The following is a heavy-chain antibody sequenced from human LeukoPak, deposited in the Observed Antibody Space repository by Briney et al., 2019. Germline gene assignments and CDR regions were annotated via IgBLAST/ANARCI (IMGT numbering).Heavy chain of an antibody. V-gene: IGHV3-74*01. Sequence: GGSLRLSCAASGLTFSSSWMYWVRQAPGKGLVWVSDINSDGSNTRYADSVRGRFTISRDNAKNSLYLQMNSLRAEDTAVYYCARQGVTYDYWGQGTLVTVSS. CDR1: GLTFSSSW. CDR3: ARQGVTYDY. J-gene: IGHJ4*02. CDR2: INSDGSNT. D-gene: IGHD4-23*01.